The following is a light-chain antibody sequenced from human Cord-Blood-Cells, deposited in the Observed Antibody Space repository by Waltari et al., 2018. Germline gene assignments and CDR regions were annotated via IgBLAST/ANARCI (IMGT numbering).Light chain of an antibody. V-gene: IGLV3-9*01. CDR3: QVWDSSTACV. Sequence: SHGLTLALSVSVVLGQTVRITCRGNHTASQNVHWYQQKPGQAPVLVIYRDSNRPSGIPERFAGSNSGNTATLTISRAQAGDEADYYCQVWDSSTACVFGTGTKVTVL. J-gene: IGLJ1*01. CDR1: HTASQN. CDR2: RDS.